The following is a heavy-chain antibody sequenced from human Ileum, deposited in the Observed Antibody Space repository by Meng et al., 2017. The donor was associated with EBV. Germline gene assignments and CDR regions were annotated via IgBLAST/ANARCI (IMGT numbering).Heavy chain of an antibody. CDR3: ARGTFYYYSGCRFDP. Sequence: HPPLQQSVPRPGTPSETLSLTCTVSGAPITSNYYYGGWIRQPPGKGLEWIATIDYSGNTYNNPSLESRVTISRDTSKNQLTLNLNSVTAADTALYYCARGTFYYYSGCRFDPWGQGTLVTVSS. J-gene: IGHJ5*02. CDR1: GAPITSNYYY. CDR2: IDYSGNT. D-gene: IGHD3-22*01. V-gene: IGHV4-39*07.